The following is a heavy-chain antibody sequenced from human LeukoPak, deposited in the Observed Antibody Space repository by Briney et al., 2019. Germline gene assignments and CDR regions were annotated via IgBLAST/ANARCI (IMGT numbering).Heavy chain of an antibody. J-gene: IGHJ4*02. CDR3: ARDDSRGSFDY. CDR2: IYYSGSN. D-gene: IGHD3-22*01. V-gene: IGHV4-61*01. CDR1: GGSVSSGSYY. Sequence: PSETLSLTCTVSGGSVSSGSYYWSWIRQPPGKGLEWIGYIYYSGSNNYNPSLKSRVTISVDTSKNQFSLKLSSVTAADTAVYYCARDDSRGSFDYWGQGTLVTVSS.